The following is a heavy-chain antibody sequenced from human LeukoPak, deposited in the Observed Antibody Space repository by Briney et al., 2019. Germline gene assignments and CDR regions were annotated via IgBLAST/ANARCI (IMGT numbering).Heavy chain of an antibody. CDR2: IYSSSNT. Sequence: GGSLRLSCAASGFTVSSNYMSWVRQAPGKGLEWVSCIYSSSNTYYGDSVKGGFIISRENCKNTLYLQMNSLRVEDTAVYYCAGNPSAEYGSNLPGAFDIWGQGTMVTVSS. V-gene: IGHV3-53*01. J-gene: IGHJ3*02. CDR3: AGNPSAEYGSNLPGAFDI. CDR1: GFTVSSNY. D-gene: IGHD4-23*01.